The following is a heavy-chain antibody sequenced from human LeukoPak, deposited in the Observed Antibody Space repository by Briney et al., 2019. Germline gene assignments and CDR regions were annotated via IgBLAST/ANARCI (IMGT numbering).Heavy chain of an antibody. V-gene: IGHV4-39*07. D-gene: IGHD1-26*01. J-gene: IGHJ4*02. CDR3: ARDSGSYYFDY. Sequence: SETLSLTCTVSGGSISSSSYYWGWIRQPPGKGLEWIGSIYYSGSTYYNPSLKSRVTISVDTSKNQLSLKLSSVTAADTAVYYCARDSGSYYFDYWGQGTLVTVSS. CDR2: IYYSGST. CDR1: GGSISSSSYY.